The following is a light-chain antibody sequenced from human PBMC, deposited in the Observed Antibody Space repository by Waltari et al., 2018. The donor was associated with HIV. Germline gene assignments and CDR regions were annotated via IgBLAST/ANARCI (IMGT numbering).Light chain of an antibody. Sequence: DIQMTQSPSSLSASVRDRVTITCRASQNINNYLNWYQQKPGKAPELLIYAASSLQSGVPSRFSGSGSGTDFTLTISRLQPEDFATYFCQQSYSSPYTFGQGTKLEIK. CDR3: QQSYSSPYT. V-gene: IGKV1-39*01. CDR1: QNINNY. J-gene: IGKJ2*01. CDR2: AAS.